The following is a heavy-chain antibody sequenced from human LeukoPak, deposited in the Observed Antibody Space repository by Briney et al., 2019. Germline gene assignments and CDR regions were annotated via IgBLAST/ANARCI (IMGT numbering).Heavy chain of an antibody. CDR3: ARGVYYYGSGSYYIDY. CDR2: IYTSGST. Sequence: PLETLSLTCTVSGGSISSYYWNWIRQPAGKGLEWIGRIYTSGSTNYNTSLKSRVTMSVDTSKNQFSLKLSSVTAADTAVYYCARGVYYYGSGSYYIDYWGQGTLVTVSS. J-gene: IGHJ4*02. CDR1: GGSISSYY. D-gene: IGHD3-10*01. V-gene: IGHV4-4*07.